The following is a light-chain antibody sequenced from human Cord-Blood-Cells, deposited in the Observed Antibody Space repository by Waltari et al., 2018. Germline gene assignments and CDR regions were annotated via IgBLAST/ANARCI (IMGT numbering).Light chain of an antibody. CDR3: AAWDDSLNGVV. J-gene: IGLJ2*01. Sequence: QSVLTQPPSASGTPGQRVTISCSGSSSNIGSNTVNWYQQLPGTAPKLLIYSNNQRPSGVHDRFSGSKSGTSASLAISELQSEDEADYYCAAWDDSLNGVVFGGGTKLTVL. CDR1: SSNIGSNT. V-gene: IGLV1-44*01. CDR2: SNN.